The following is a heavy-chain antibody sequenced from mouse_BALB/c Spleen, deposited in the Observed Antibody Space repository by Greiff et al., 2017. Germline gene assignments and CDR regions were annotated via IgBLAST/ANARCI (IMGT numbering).Heavy chain of an antibody. CDR3: ARYYYGSSYAMDY. Sequence: EVKLVESGGGLVQPGGSLKLSCAASGFTFSSYGMSWVRQTPDKRLELVATINSNGGSTYYPDSVKGRFTISRDNAKNTLYLQMSSLKSEDTAMYYCARYYYGSSYAMDYWGQGTSVTVSS. J-gene: IGHJ4*01. D-gene: IGHD1-1*01. V-gene: IGHV5-6-3*01. CDR1: GFTFSSYG. CDR2: INSNGGST.